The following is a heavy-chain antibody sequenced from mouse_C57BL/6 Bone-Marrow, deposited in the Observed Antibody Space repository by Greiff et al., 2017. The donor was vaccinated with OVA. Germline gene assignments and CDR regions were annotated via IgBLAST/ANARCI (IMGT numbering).Heavy chain of an antibody. CDR1: GFNIKDDY. J-gene: IGHJ3*01. D-gene: IGHD3-2*02. CDR3: NTGFPRLAY. CDR2: IDPENGDT. Sequence: VQLQQSGAELVRPGASVKLSCKASGFNIKDDYMHWVKQRPEQGLEWIGWIDPENGDTEYASKFQGKATITADTSSNTAYLQLSSLTSEDTAVYYCNTGFPRLAYWGQGTLVTVSA. V-gene: IGHV14-4*01.